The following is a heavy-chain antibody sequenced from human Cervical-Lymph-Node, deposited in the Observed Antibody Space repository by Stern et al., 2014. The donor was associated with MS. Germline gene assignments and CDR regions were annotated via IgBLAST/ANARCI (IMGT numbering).Heavy chain of an antibody. CDR2: INPSGDST. CDR3: ASGRLGY. V-gene: IGHV1-46*01. CDR1: GYKFTNYY. Sequence: QMQLVQYGAEVKKPGASVKISCKAPGYKFTNYYIHWMRQAPGQGPEWMGMINPSGDSTTYAQKFQGRVTMTRDTSTSTVYMELSRLRSEDAAVYYCASGRLGYWGQGTQVTVSS. J-gene: IGHJ4*02.